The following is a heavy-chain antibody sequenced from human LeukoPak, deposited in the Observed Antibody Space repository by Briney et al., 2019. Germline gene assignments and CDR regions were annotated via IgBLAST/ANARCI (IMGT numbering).Heavy chain of an antibody. Sequence: GGSLRLSCAASGFTFSNAWMSWVRQAPGKGLEWVSYISVSSSTIYYADSVKGRFTISRDNAKNTLYLQMDSLRDEDTAVYYCAAREDSSGWSGFGFWGQGTLVTVSS. D-gene: IGHD6-19*01. CDR1: GFTFSNAW. CDR3: AAREDSSGWSGFGF. J-gene: IGHJ4*02. V-gene: IGHV3-48*02. CDR2: ISVSSSTI.